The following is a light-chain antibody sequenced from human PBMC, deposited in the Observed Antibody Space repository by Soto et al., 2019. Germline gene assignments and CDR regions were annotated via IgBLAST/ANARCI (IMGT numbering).Light chain of an antibody. CDR2: SNN. V-gene: IGLV1-44*01. J-gene: IGLJ3*02. Sequence: QSVLTQPPSASGTPGQRVTISCSGSSSNIARNTVNWYQQLPGTAPNLLIYSNNKRPSGGPARFSGSKSGTSASLAISGLQSEDEADYYCAAWDDSLNGYWVFGGGTKLTVL. CDR1: SSNIARNT. CDR3: AAWDDSLNGYWV.